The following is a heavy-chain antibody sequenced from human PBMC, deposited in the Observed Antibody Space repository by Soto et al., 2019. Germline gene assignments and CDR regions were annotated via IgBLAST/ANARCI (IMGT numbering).Heavy chain of an antibody. V-gene: IGHV3-15*01. Sequence: LRLSCAASGFTFSDALMSWVRQAPVKGLDWVGRIKSKSDGGTTEYAAPVRGRFTISRDDSKNTLYLQMNSLKTEDTAVYYCTTDLWRIAVVVGSTGYFNPWGQGTPVTVS. CDR1: GFTFSDAL. CDR2: IKSKSDGGTT. CDR3: TTDLWRIAVVVGSTGYFNP. D-gene: IGHD2-15*01. J-gene: IGHJ5*02.